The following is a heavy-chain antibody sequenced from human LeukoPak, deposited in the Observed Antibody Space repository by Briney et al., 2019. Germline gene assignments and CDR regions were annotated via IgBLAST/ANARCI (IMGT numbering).Heavy chain of an antibody. D-gene: IGHD2-2*01. Sequence: ASVKVSCKASGYTFTSYDINWVRQATGQGLEWMGWMNPNSGNTGYAQKFQGRVTITRNTSISTAYMELSSLRSEDAAVYYCARVRRCSSTSCYPTRGNWFDPWGQGTLVTVSS. CDR1: GYTFTSYD. CDR3: ARVRRCSSTSCYPTRGNWFDP. CDR2: MNPNSGNT. J-gene: IGHJ5*02. V-gene: IGHV1-8*03.